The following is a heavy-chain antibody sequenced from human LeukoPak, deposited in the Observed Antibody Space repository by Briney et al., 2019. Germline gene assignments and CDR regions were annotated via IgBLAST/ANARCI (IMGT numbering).Heavy chain of an antibody. CDR1: GYSFTSYW. CDR3: ATRRDYYDSSGYSRYYFDY. Sequence: GESLKISCKGSGYSFTSYWIGWVRQMPGKGLEWMGIIYPGDSDTRYSPSFQGQVTISADKSISTAYLQWSSLKASDTATYYCATRRDYYDSSGYSRYYFDYWGQGTLVTVSS. D-gene: IGHD3-22*01. V-gene: IGHV5-51*01. J-gene: IGHJ4*02. CDR2: IYPGDSDT.